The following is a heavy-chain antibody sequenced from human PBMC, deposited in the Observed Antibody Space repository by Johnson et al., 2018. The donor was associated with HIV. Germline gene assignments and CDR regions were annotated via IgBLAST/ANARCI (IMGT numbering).Heavy chain of an antibody. CDR2: ISYDGSNK. Sequence: QVQLVESGGGLVQPGRSLRLSCAASGFTFSSYAFHWVRQAPAKGLEWVASISYDGSNKYYADSVKGRFTISRDNSKNTLYLQMNSLRAEDTAVYYCAKAPLSGYEDAFDIWGQGTMVTVSS. J-gene: IGHJ3*02. CDR1: GFTFSSYA. CDR3: AKAPLSGYEDAFDI. V-gene: IGHV3-30*04. D-gene: IGHD3-22*01.